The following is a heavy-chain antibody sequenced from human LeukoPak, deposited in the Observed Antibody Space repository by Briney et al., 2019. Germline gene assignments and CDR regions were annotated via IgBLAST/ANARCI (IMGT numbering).Heavy chain of an antibody. CDR2: IRYDGSNK. Sequence: PGGSLRLSCAASGFTFSSYAMHWVRQAPGKGLEWVAFIRYDGSNKYYADSVKGRFTISRDNSKNTLYLQMNSLRAEDTAVYYCAAPPSISSGWYFYYFDYWGQGTLVTVSS. CDR1: GFTFSSYA. V-gene: IGHV3-30*02. D-gene: IGHD6-19*01. J-gene: IGHJ4*02. CDR3: AAPPSISSGWYFYYFDY.